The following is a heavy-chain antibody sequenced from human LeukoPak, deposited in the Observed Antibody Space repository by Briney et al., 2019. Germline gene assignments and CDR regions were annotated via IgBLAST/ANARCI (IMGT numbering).Heavy chain of an antibody. CDR2: INHSGRT. CDR3: ARGIRDFDWLFRFDY. CDR1: GGSFSGYY. J-gene: IGHJ4*02. D-gene: IGHD3-9*01. Sequence: SETVSLTCAVYGGSFSGYYWSWIRQRPGKGLEWIGEINHSGRTNYNPSLKSRVPISVDTSKNQFSLKLSSVTAADTAVYYCARGIRDFDWLFRFDYWGQGTLVTVSS. V-gene: IGHV4-34*01.